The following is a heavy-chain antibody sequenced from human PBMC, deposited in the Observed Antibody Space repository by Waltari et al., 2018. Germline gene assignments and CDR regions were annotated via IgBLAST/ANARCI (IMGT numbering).Heavy chain of an antibody. CDR1: GFPFIGSA. CDR3: TRPTYYYDSTGPTDAFDI. J-gene: IGHJ3*02. D-gene: IGHD3-22*01. V-gene: IGHV3-73*02. CDR2: IRSKANSYAT. Sequence: EVQLVESGGGLVQLGGSRKLSCAASGFPFIGSALHWVPQVPGKGLGWVGRIRSKANSYATAYAASVKGRFTISRDDSKNTAYLQMNSLKTEDTAVYYCTRPTYYYDSTGPTDAFDIWGQGTMVTVSS.